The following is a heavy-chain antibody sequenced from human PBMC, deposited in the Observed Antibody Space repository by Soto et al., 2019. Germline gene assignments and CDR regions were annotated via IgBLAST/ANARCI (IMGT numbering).Heavy chain of an antibody. CDR2: ISYDGSNK. CDR3: ARDPLWGTAMVLWYCDL. CDR1: GFTFSSYA. Sequence: QVQLVESGGGVVQPGRSLRLSCAASGFTFSSYAMHWVRQAPGKGLEWVAVISYDGSNKYYADSVKGRFTISRDNSKNTVYLQMNSRRAEDTAVYYCARDPLWGTAMVLWYCDLWGRGTLVTVSS. D-gene: IGHD5-18*01. J-gene: IGHJ2*01. V-gene: IGHV3-30-3*01.